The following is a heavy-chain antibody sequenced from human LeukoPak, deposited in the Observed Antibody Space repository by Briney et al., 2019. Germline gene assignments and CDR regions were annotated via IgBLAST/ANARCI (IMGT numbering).Heavy chain of an antibody. V-gene: IGHV3-11*04. CDR3: ARADRWGTAVGATGIDY. J-gene: IGHJ4*02. CDR1: GFTFSDHY. D-gene: IGHD1-26*01. Sequence: GGSLRLSCAASGFTFSDHYMSWIRQAPGKGLEWVSYIGSSGDTIYYADSVMGRFTISRDNSKNTLYLQMNSLRAEDTAVYYCARADRWGTAVGATGIDYWGQGTLVTVSS. CDR2: IGSSGDTI.